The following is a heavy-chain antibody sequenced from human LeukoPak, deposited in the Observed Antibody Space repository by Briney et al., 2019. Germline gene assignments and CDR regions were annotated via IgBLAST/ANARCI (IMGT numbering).Heavy chain of an antibody. V-gene: IGHV4-4*09. CDR2: IYTSGST. CDR3: ARTYSSSSHFEY. CDR1: GGSISSYY. J-gene: IGHJ4*02. D-gene: IGHD6-6*01. Sequence: SETLSLTRTVSGGSISSYYWSWLRQPPGKGLEWVGHIYTSGSTNYNSSLKSRVTISVDTAKNQFSLKVSSVTAADTAVYYCARTYSSSSHFEYWGQGTLVTVSS.